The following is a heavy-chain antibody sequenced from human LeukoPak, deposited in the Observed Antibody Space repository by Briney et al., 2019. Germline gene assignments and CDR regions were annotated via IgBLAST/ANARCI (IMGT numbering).Heavy chain of an antibody. J-gene: IGHJ2*01. CDR1: GGSISHYF. D-gene: IGHD6-19*01. CDR2: IYYSGST. Sequence: SETLSLTCTVSGGSISHYFWSWIRQPPGKPLEWIGYIYYSGSTNYNPSLKSRLTISVDTSKDQFSLKLSSVTAADTAVYYCAKTVAGYWYFDLWGRCTLVTVSS. V-gene: IGHV4-59*08. CDR3: AKTVAGYWYFDL.